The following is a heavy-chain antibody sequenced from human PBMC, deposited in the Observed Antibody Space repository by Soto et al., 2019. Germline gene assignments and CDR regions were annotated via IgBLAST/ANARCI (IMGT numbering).Heavy chain of an antibody. CDR3: ARNDYGGNSVDY. CDR1: GYSFSTHW. Sequence: PGESLKISCNGSGYSFSTHWIGWVRQMPGKGLEWMGIIYPSDSDTRYSPSFQGQVTISADKSINTAYLHWRSLKASDTAIYYCARNDYGGNSVDYWGQGTLVTVSS. J-gene: IGHJ4*02. D-gene: IGHD4-17*01. V-gene: IGHV5-51*01. CDR2: IYPSDSDT.